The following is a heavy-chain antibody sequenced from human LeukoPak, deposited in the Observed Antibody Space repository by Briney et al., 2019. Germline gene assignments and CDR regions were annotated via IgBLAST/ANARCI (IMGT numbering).Heavy chain of an antibody. D-gene: IGHD3-10*01. J-gene: IGHJ4*02. V-gene: IGHV3-23*01. CDR2: IRASGDST. CDR3: SKVSDYYASGAFDY. Sequence: GGSLRLSCAASGFTFSNYAMSWVRQAPGKGLEWVSSIRASGDSTYYADSVRGRFTISRDNSKNTLYLQMNSLRAEDTAIYFCSKVSDYYASGAFDYWGQGTLVTVSS. CDR1: GFTFSNYA.